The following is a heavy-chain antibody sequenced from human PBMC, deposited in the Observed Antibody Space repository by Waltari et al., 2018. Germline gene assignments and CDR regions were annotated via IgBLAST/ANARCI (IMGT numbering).Heavy chain of an antibody. CDR1: GFTFSGSA. J-gene: IGHJ6*02. CDR2: IRSKANSYAT. D-gene: IGHD1-26*01. V-gene: IGHV3-73*02. CDR3: TRHRVIVGARRTADV. Sequence: EVQLVESGGDLVQPGGSLKLSCAASGFTFSGSAMHWVRQASGKGLEWVGRIRSKANSYATAYAASVKGRFTISRDDSKNTVYLQMNSLKTEDTAVYYCTRHRVIVGARRTADVWGQGTTVTVSS.